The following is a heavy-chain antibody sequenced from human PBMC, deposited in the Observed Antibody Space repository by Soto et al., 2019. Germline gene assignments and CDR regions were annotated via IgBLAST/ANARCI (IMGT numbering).Heavy chain of an antibody. CDR2: IYYSGST. Sequence: QLQLQESGPGLVKPSETLSLTCTVSGGSISSSSYYWGWIRQPPGKGLEWIGSIYYSGSTYYNTFLKSRVTISVDTSNNQFSLKLSSVTAADTAVYYCARRGAVAATTYDYWGQGTLVTVSS. D-gene: IGHD2-15*01. J-gene: IGHJ4*02. V-gene: IGHV4-39*01. CDR1: GGSISSSSYY. CDR3: ARRGAVAATTYDY.